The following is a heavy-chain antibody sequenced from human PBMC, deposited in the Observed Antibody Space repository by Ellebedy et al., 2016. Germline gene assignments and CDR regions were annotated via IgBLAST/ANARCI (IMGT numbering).Heavy chain of an antibody. CDR2: IYYSGST. Sequence: SETLSLTXTVSGGSISSGTYYWGWIRQPPGKGLEWIGNIYYSGSTYYNPSLKSRVSISVDTSKNQFSLKLNSVTAADTAVYYCARTSIGDSFDIWGQGTLVTVSS. CDR3: ARTSIGDSFDI. D-gene: IGHD3-16*01. J-gene: IGHJ3*02. CDR1: GGSISSGTYY. V-gene: IGHV4-39*07.